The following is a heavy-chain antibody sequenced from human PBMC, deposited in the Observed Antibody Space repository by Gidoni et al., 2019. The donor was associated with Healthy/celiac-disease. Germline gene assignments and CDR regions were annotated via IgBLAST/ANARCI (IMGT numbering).Heavy chain of an antibody. CDR1: GLTFSSYW. J-gene: IGHJ4*02. CDR3: ASEGEAAAGLDY. CDR2: IKQDGSET. Sequence: EVQLVESGGGLVQLGGSLRPPCAASGLTFSSYWMSWVRQAPGKGLEGVANIKQDGSETYYVDSVKGRFTISRDNAKNSLYLQMNSLRAEDTAVYYCASEGEAAAGLDYWGQGTLVTVSS. V-gene: IGHV3-7*01. D-gene: IGHD6-13*01.